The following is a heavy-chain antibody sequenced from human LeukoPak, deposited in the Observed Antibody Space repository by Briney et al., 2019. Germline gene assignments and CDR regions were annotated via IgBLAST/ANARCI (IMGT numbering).Heavy chain of an antibody. Sequence: GSLRLSCAASGFTFSKYWMLWVRQAPGKGLESVSRINTDGTVTTYADSVKGRFTVSRDNADNTMFLQMNGVRDEDTAVYYCATKQWLAPPPDSWGQGTPVTVSS. J-gene: IGHJ4*02. CDR1: GFTFSKYW. V-gene: IGHV3-74*01. CDR3: ATKQWLAPPPDS. D-gene: IGHD6-19*01. CDR2: INTDGTVT.